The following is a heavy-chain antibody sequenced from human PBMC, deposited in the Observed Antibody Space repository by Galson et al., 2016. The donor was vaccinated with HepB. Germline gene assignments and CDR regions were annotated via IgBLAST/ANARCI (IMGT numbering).Heavy chain of an antibody. Sequence: SLRLSCAASGLTFSRHWMSWARQALGKGLEWVAVISYDGDTKYHADSVKGRFTISRDNSKNTLYLQMHRLRFEDTAVYYCASDPRQWQRGYNYGFEYWGQGTLVSVSS. J-gene: IGHJ4*02. D-gene: IGHD5-18*01. CDR2: ISYDGDTK. V-gene: IGHV3-30*03. CDR3: ASDPRQWQRGYNYGFEY. CDR1: GLTFSRHW.